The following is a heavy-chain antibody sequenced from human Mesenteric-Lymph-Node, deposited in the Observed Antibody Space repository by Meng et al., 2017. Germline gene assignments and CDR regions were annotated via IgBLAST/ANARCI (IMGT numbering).Heavy chain of an antibody. CDR1: GFTFTSFS. D-gene: IGHD6-13*01. Sequence: GESLKISCAASGFTFTSFSMNWVRQAPGKGLEWVSSISSSGANIYYADSVKGRFTFSRDDAKNSVDLHMNSLKVEDTAVYYCARGQGAAEGTITFDYWGQGTLVTVSS. J-gene: IGHJ4*02. CDR3: ARGQGAAEGTITFDY. V-gene: IGHV3-21*04. CDR2: ISSSGANI.